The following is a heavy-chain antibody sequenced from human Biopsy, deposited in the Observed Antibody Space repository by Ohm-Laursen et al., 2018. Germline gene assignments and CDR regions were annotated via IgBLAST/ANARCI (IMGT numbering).Heavy chain of an antibody. CDR3: AADADGYYTEFDY. V-gene: IGHV1-69*04. CDR2: IVPILGHL. J-gene: IGHJ4*02. D-gene: IGHD3-3*01. CDR1: GGPSTNYA. Sequence: GSSVKVSCKASGGPSTNYAFSWVRQAPGQGLEWVGRIVPILGHLKYAQRFQGRVSITADKSTSYVYMELSRLTSGDTAVYYCAADADGYYTEFDYWGPGTLVTVSS.